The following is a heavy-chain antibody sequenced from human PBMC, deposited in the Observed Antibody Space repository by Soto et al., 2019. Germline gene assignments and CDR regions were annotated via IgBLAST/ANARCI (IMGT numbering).Heavy chain of an antibody. CDR2: ISAYNGNT. J-gene: IGHJ4*02. CDR3: ARRHLGYCSSTSCYELVGGIDY. D-gene: IGHD2-2*01. V-gene: IGHV1-18*01. Sequence: GASVKVSCKASGYTFTSYGISWVRQAPGQGLEWMGWISAYNGNTNYAQKLQGRVTMTTDTSTSTAYMELRSLRSDDTAVYYCARRHLGYCSSTSCYELVGGIDYWGQGTLVTVSS. CDR1: GYTFTSYG.